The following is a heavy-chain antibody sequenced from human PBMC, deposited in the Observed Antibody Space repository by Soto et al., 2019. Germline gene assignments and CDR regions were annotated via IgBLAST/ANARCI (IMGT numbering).Heavy chain of an antibody. J-gene: IGHJ4*02. D-gene: IGHD4-4*01. CDR1: GFSLSTSGMC. Sequence: SGPTLVNPTQTLTLTCTFSGFSLSTSGMCVSWIRQPPGKALEWPALIDWDDYKNYSTSLKTRLTISKDTSKNQVVLTMTNMDPVDTATYYCARRAEHDYSNYYFDYWGQGTLVTVSS. CDR3: ARRAEHDYSNYYFDY. CDR2: IDWDDYK. V-gene: IGHV2-70*01.